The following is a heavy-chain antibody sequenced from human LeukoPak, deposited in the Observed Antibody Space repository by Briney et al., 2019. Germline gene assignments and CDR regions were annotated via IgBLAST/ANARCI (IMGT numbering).Heavy chain of an antibody. J-gene: IGHJ4*02. CDR2: IHRDDKT. D-gene: IGHD2-2*01. V-gene: IGHV3-53*01. Sequence: GGSLRLSCAASGFTVSSSFIYWVRRAPGKGLEWVSFIHRDDKTYYADSVKGRFTMSRDSSKNTLYLQMNSLGADDTADYYCAREVISTPSYFDYWGQGALVTVSS. CDR1: GFTVSSSF. CDR3: AREVISTPSYFDY.